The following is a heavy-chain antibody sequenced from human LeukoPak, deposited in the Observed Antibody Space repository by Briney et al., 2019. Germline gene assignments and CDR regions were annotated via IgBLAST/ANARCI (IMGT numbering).Heavy chain of an antibody. CDR2: INQDGGEI. CDR3: VRAHHPGGWFDP. D-gene: IGHD3-10*01. V-gene: IGHV3-7*04. CDR1: GFTFSSSW. Sequence: SGGSLRLSCAASGFTFSSSWMTWVRQAPGKGLEWVASINQDGGEIHYVDSVKGRFTISRDNAKNSLYLQMNSLTAEDTAVHYSVRAHHPGGWFDPWGQGTLVTVSS. J-gene: IGHJ5*02.